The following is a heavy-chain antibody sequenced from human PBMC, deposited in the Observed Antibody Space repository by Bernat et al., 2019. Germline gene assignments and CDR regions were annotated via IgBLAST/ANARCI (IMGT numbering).Heavy chain of an antibody. J-gene: IGHJ4*02. CDR2: IWYDGSNK. CDR1: GFTFSSYG. D-gene: IGHD2-15*01. CDR3: ARDTPVSEAKLDY. Sequence: QVQLVESGGGVVQPGRSLRLSCAASGFTFSSYGMHWVRQAPGKGLEWVAVIWYDGSNKYYADSVKSRFTISRDNSKNTLYLQMNSLRAEDTAVYYCARDTPVSEAKLDYWGQGTLVTVSS. V-gene: IGHV3-33*01.